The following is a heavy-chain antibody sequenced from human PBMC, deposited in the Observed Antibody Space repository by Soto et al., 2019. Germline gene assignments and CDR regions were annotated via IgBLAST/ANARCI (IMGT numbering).Heavy chain of an antibody. CDR3: ARQVATRGEWAFDV. J-gene: IGHJ3*01. CDR1: GDFTSISRYY. Sequence: SQTLSLTCTVSGDFTSISRYYWGWIRQPPGKGLEWIGSAHDSGPTYYNSSLKSRVTIFVDTSKKQVSLKLSSVTAAETAVYYCARQVATRGEWAFDVWGQGTMVTVSS. CDR2: AHDSGPT. D-gene: IGHD5-12*01. V-gene: IGHV4-39*01.